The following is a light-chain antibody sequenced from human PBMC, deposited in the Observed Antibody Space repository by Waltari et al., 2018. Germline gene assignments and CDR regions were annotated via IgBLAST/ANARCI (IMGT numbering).Light chain of an antibody. CDR1: QSVSRA. CDR3: QHYLRLPVT. V-gene: IGKV3-20*01. CDR2: GAS. Sequence: TQSPGTLSLSLGERATVSCRASQSVSRALAWYQQKPGQAPRLLIYGASTRATGIPDRFSGSGSGTDFSLTISRLEPDDFAVYYCQHYLRLPVTFGQG. J-gene: IGKJ1*01.